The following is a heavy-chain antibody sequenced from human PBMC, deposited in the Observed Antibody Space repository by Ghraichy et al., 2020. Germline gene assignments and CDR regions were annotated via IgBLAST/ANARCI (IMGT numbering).Heavy chain of an antibody. V-gene: IGHV1-8*01. CDR1: GYTFTSYD. CDR2: MNPNSGNT. CDR3: ARESANYDFWSGYYTGYYYYYMDV. D-gene: IGHD3-3*01. Sequence: ASVKVSCKASGYTFTSYDINWVRQATGQGLEWMGWMNPNSGNTGYAQKFQGRVTMTRNTSISTAYMELSSLRSEDTAVYYCARESANYDFWSGYYTGYYYYYMDVWGKGTTVTVSS. J-gene: IGHJ6*03.